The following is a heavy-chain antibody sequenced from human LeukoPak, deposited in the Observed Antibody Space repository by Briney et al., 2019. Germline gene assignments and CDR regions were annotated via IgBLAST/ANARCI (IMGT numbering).Heavy chain of an antibody. V-gene: IGHV3-66*02. CDR2: IYPGGST. CDR1: TFTVIDDY. J-gene: IGHJ6*02. CDR3: ARGAGVSHYYYYAMDN. Sequence: PGGSLRISCAASTFTVIDDYMTWVRQAPGRGLEWVAPIYPGGSTYYADSVKGRFTISRDKSKNTLYLQMNTLGAEETAVYYCARGAGVSHYYYYAMDNWGQGTTVTVSS. D-gene: IGHD2-21*01.